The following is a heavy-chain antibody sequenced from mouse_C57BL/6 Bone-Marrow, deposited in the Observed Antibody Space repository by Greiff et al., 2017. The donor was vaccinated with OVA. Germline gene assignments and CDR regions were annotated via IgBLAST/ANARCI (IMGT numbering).Heavy chain of an antibody. J-gene: IGHJ4*01. Sequence: VQLQQSGAELVRPGASVTLSCKASGYTFTDYEMHWVKQTPVHGLEWIGAIDPETGGTAYNQKFKGKAILTADKSSSTAYMELRSLTSEDSAVYYCTPIYDGYPNAMDYWGQGTSVTVST. CDR3: TPIYDGYPNAMDY. V-gene: IGHV1-15*01. CDR2: IDPETGGT. D-gene: IGHD2-3*01. CDR1: GYTFTDYE.